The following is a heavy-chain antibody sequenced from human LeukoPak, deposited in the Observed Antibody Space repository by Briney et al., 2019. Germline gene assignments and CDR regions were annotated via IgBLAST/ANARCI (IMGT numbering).Heavy chain of an antibody. CDR3: AGGQGWLLDY. V-gene: IGHV3-7*05. J-gene: IGHJ4*02. CDR2: IKQDGSEK. CDR1: GFTCSSYW. Sequence: GGSLRLSCAASGFTCSSYWMTWVRQAPGKGLEWVVNIKQDGSEKYYVASVKGRFTISRDNAKNSLFLQMNSLRVEDTAVYYCAGGQGWLLDYWGQGTLVTVSS. D-gene: IGHD2-15*01.